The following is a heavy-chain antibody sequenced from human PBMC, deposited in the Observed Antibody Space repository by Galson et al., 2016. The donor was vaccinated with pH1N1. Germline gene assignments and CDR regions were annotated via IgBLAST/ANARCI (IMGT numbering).Heavy chain of an antibody. CDR1: GFSLSTVGMR. Sequence: PALVKPTQTLTLTCTFSGFSLSTVGMRVSWIRQPPGKALEWLARMDWDDDKAYKTSLKNRLTISKDSSKNQVVLTMTNMDPVDTATYYCERTHLIESGVWIIDSWGQVTLVTVSS. J-gene: IGHJ4*02. V-gene: IGHV2-70*04. D-gene: IGHD2-8*01. CDR3: ERTHLIESGVWIIDS. CDR2: MDWDDDK.